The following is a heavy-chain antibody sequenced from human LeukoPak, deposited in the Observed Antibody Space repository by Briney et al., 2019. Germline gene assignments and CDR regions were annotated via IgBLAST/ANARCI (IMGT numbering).Heavy chain of an antibody. CDR1: GFTFSSYS. Sequence: PGGSLRLSCAASGFTFSSYSMNWVRQAPGKGLEWVSSISSSSSYIYYADSVKGRFTISRDNAKNSLYLQMNSLRAEDTAVYYCASQVDSGYVTDYWGQGTLVTVSS. CDR2: ISSSSSYI. J-gene: IGHJ4*02. V-gene: IGHV3-21*01. CDR3: ASQVDSGYVTDY. D-gene: IGHD5-12*01.